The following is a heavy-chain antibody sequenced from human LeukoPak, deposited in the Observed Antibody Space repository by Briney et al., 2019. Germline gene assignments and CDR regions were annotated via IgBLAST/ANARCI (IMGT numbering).Heavy chain of an antibody. J-gene: IGHJ4*02. D-gene: IGHD5-24*01. CDR3: ARAGEMATITFDY. CDR2: IYYSGST. CDR1: GGSISSGNYF. V-gene: IGHV4-61*01. Sequence: SETLSLTCTVSGGSISSGNYFWSWIRQPPGKGLEWIGYIYYSGSTNYNPSLKSRVTISVDTSKNQFSLKLSSVTAADMAVYYCARAGEMATITFDYWGQGTLVTVSS.